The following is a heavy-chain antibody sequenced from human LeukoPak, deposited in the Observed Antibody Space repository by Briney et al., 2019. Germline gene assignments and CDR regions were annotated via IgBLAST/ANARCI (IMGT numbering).Heavy chain of an antibody. Sequence: ASVKVSCKXSGYTFTGYYMHWARQSPRQGLEWMGRINPNSGGTNYSQKFQGRVTMTRDTSISTAYMELSRLRSDDTAAYYCARDRGGPGGYWGQGTLVTVSS. CDR2: INPNSGGT. J-gene: IGHJ4*02. CDR1: GYTFTGYY. D-gene: IGHD1-14*01. CDR3: ARDRGGPGGY. V-gene: IGHV1-2*06.